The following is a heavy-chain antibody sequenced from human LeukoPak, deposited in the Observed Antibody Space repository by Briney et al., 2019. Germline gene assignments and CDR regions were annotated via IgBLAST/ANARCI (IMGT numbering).Heavy chain of an antibody. CDR3: ARDGEWEPADMDV. CDR1: GGSISSYY. J-gene: IGHJ6*03. Sequence: PSETLSLTCTVSGGSISSYYWSWIRQPPGKGLEWVANIRQDGSEKYYVDSVKGRFTISRDNAKNSLYLQMNSLRAEDTAVYYCARDGEWEPADMDVWGKGTTVTVSS. V-gene: IGHV3-7*01. CDR2: IRQDGSEK. D-gene: IGHD1-26*01.